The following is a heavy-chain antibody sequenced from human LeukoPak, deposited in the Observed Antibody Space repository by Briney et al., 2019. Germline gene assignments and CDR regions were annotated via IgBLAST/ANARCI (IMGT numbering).Heavy chain of an antibody. CDR1: GGSFSGYY. V-gene: IGHV4-34*01. D-gene: IGHD5-18*01. J-gene: IGHJ3*02. CDR3: ARSGYSYGADALDI. Sequence: SETLSLTCAVYGGSFSGYYWSWIRQPPGKGLEWIGEINHSGSTNYNPSLKSRVTISVDTSKNQFSLKLSSVTAADTAVYYCARSGYSYGADALDIWGQGTMVTVSS. CDR2: INHSGST.